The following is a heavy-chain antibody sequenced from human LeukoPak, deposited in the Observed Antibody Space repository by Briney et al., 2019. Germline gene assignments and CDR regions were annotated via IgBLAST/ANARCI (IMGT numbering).Heavy chain of an antibody. Sequence: PGRSLRLSCAASGITFRNYGMHWVRQAPGKRLEWVAVIWYDGSKKYYADSVKGRFTISRDNSRNTLYLQMNSLRAEDTAVYYCASVNYGSGSYYSDYWGQGTPVTVSS. CDR1: GITFRNYG. J-gene: IGHJ4*02. CDR3: ASVNYGSGSYYSDY. D-gene: IGHD3-10*01. V-gene: IGHV3-33*03. CDR2: IWYDGSKK.